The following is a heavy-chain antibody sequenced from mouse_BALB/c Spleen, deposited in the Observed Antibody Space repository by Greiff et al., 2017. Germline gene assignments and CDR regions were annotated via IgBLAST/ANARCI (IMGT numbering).Heavy chain of an antibody. CDR1: GFTFSDYG. J-gene: IGHJ4*01. Sequence: EVQGVESGGGLVQPGGSRKLSCAASGFTFSDYGMAWVRQAPGKGPEWVAFISNLAYSIYYADTVTGRFTISRENAKNTLYLEMSSLRSEDTAMYYCARDHYGNYYAMDYWGQGTSVTVSS. V-gene: IGHV5-15*02. CDR2: ISNLAYSI. CDR3: ARDHYGNYYAMDY. D-gene: IGHD2-1*01.